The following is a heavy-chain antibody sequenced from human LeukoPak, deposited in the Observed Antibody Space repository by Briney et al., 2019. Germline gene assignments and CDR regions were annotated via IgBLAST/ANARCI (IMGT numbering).Heavy chain of an antibody. V-gene: IGHV1-69*04. CDR3: ARDYRLSWNSRTPYWYFDL. Sequence: GASVKVSCKASGGTFSSYAISWVRQAPGQGLEWMGRIIPILGIANYAQKFQGRVTITADKSTSTAYMELSSLRSEDTAVYYCARDYRLSWNSRTPYWYFDLWGRGTLVTVSS. CDR2: IIPILGIA. D-gene: IGHD1-7*01. J-gene: IGHJ2*01. CDR1: GGTFSSYA.